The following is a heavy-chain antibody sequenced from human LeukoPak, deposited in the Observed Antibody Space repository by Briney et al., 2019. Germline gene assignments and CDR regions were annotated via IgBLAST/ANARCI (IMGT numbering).Heavy chain of an antibody. D-gene: IGHD5-18*01. V-gene: IGHV3-23*01. J-gene: IGHJ3*02. CDR2: ISGSGGST. CDR1: GFTFSSYA. Sequence: GGSLRLSCAASGFTFSSYAMSWVRQAPGKGLEWVSVISGSGGSTYYADSVKGRFTISRDNAKNSLYLQMNSLRAEDTAVYYCARTLGYSYGLAAFDIWGQGTMVTVSS. CDR3: ARTLGYSYGLAAFDI.